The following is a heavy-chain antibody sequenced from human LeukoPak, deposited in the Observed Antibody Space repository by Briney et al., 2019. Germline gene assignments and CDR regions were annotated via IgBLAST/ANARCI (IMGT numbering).Heavy chain of an antibody. D-gene: IGHD6-13*01. V-gene: IGHV3-21*01. CDR3: ASEQQLVRGHDY. CDR1: GLTLSGYS. J-gene: IGHJ4*02. CDR2: ISSSSSYI. Sequence: GGSLRLSCAASGLTLSGYSMNWVRQAPGKGLEWVSSISSSSSYIYYADSVKGRFTISRDNAKNSLYLQMNSLRAEDTAVYYCASEQQLVRGHDYWGQGTLVTVSS.